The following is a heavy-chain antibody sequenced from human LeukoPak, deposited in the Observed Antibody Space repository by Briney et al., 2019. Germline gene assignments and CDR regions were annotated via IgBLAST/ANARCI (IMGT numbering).Heavy chain of an antibody. CDR3: ARSIVVVPAAINY. V-gene: IGHV1-18*01. D-gene: IGHD2-2*02. Sequence: ASVKVSCKASGYTFTSYGISWVRQAPGQGLEWMGWISAYNGNTNYAQKLQGRVTMTRDTSISTAYMELSRLRSDDTAVYYCARSIVVVPAAINYWGQGTLVTVSS. J-gene: IGHJ4*02. CDR2: ISAYNGNT. CDR1: GYTFTSYG.